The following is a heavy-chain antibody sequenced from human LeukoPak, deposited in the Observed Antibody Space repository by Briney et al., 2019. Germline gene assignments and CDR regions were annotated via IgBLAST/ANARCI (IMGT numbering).Heavy chain of an antibody. V-gene: IGHV3-53*01. CDR2: VYGGAST. Sequence: GGSLRLSCAASGFTISSNYMSWVRQAPGKGLEWVSLVYGGASTNYADSVKGRFTISRDNSKNTLYLQMNSLRAEDTAVYYCARDQRDAFDIWGQGTMATVSS. J-gene: IGHJ3*02. CDR3: ARDQRDAFDI. CDR1: GFTISSNY.